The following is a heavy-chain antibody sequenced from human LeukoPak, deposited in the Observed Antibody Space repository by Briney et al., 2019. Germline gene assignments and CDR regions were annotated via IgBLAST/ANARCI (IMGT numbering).Heavy chain of an antibody. CDR2: IYHSGST. CDR3: ARTLAIAAAGARYYYYMDV. CDR1: GGSISSSNW. Sequence: SETLSLTCAVSGGSISSSNWWSWVRQPPGKGLEWIGEIYHSGSTNYNPSLKSRVTISVDTSKNQFSLKLSSVTAADTAVYYCARTLAIAAAGARYYYYMDVWGKGTTVTVSS. V-gene: IGHV4-4*02. D-gene: IGHD6-13*01. J-gene: IGHJ6*03.